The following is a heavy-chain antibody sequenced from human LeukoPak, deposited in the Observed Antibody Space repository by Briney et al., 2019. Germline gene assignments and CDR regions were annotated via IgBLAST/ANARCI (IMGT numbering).Heavy chain of an antibody. CDR2: VSGSGGRT. Sequence: GRSVRLSCAASVLILRDYGMNGVRQASGRGREGVAAVSGSGGRTYYADSVKARFTISRENSKNTLYLQMNSLRAEDTAVYYCAKDQYMYGLFYFVYWGQGALVTVSA. CDR1: VLILRDYG. J-gene: IGHJ4*02. D-gene: IGHD5-18*01. V-gene: IGHV3-23*01. CDR3: AKDQYMYGLFYFVY.